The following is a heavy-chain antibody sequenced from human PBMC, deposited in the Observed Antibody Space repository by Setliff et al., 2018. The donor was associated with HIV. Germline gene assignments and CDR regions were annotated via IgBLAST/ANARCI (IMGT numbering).Heavy chain of an antibody. Sequence: PSETLSLTCSVTGAPTSRDNYFWGWIRQPPGKGLEWIANIHSPGTVYYNPSLRSRVTISVDTSQSRFSPELTSVTAADTAVYYCARPSFGIGGGANFDSWGQGTLVTVSS. V-gene: IGHV4-39*01. J-gene: IGHJ4*02. CDR3: ARPSFGIGGGANFDS. CDR2: IHSPGTV. D-gene: IGHD3-3*01. CDR1: GAPTSRDNYF.